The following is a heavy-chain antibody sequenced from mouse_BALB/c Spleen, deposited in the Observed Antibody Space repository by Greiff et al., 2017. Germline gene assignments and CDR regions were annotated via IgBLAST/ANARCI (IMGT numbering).Heavy chain of an antibody. CDR2: INPSSGYT. CDR1: GYTFTSYT. D-gene: IGHD1-1*01. CDR3: GYGRNFDY. V-gene: IGHV1-4*01. J-gene: IGHJ2*01. Sequence: VKLVESGAELARPGASVKMSCKASGYTFTSYTMHWVKQRPGQGLEWIGYINPSSGYTNYNQKFKDKATLTADKSSSTAYMQLSSLTSEDSAVYYCGYGRNFDYWGQGTTLTVSS.